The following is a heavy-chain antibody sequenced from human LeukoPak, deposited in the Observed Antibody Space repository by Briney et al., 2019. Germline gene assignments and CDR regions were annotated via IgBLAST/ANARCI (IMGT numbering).Heavy chain of an antibody. D-gene: IGHD1-26*01. J-gene: IGHJ3*02. Sequence: SETLSLTRAVYSVSFSGFYWSWIRQPPGKGLEWIGEINHSGSTNYNPSLKSRVTISVDTSKNQFSLKLSSVAAADTAVYYCARELRWELLLIRAFDIWGQGTMVTVSS. V-gene: IGHV4-34*01. CDR1: SVSFSGFY. CDR2: INHSGST. CDR3: ARELRWELLLIRAFDI.